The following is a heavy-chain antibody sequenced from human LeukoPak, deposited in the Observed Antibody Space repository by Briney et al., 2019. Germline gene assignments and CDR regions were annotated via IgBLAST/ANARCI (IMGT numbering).Heavy chain of an antibody. CDR2: ISYDGSNK. J-gene: IGHJ4*02. CDR1: GFTFSSYA. CDR3: AKDPHLGTSRTF. V-gene: IGHV3-30-3*01. Sequence: PGGSLRLSCAASGFTFSSYAMHWVRQAPGKGLEWVAVISYDGSNKYYADSVKGRFTISRDNSKNTLYLQMNSLRAEDTAVYYCAKDPHLGTSRTFWGQGTLVTVSS. D-gene: IGHD2-2*01.